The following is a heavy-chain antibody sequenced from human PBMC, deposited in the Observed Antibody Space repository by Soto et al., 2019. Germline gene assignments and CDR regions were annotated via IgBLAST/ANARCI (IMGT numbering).Heavy chain of an antibody. J-gene: IGHJ5*02. CDR2: IKQDGSEK. CDR1: GFTFSSYW. V-gene: IGHV3-7*03. Sequence: GGSLRLSCAASGFTFSSYWMSWVRQAPGKGLEWVANIKQDGSEKYYVDSVKGRFTVSRDNAKNSLYLQMNSLRAEDTAVYYCAREDIVVVPAGSGGWFDPCGHRTLVTVSS. CDR3: AREDIVVVPAGSGGWFDP. D-gene: IGHD2-2*01.